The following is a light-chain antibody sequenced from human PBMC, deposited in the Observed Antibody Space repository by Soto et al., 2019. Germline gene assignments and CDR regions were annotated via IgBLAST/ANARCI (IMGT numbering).Light chain of an antibody. CDR3: QLHSNWPPPIT. V-gene: IGKV3-15*01. CDR1: QSVGSN. CDR2: GAS. J-gene: IGKJ5*01. Sequence: EIVMTQSPATLSVSPGERVTLSCRASQSVGSNLAWYQQKPGQPPRLLIYGASTGATGIPARFSGSGYGTEFTLTIISLQPEDFAVYYCQLHSNWPPPITFGQGTRLEIK.